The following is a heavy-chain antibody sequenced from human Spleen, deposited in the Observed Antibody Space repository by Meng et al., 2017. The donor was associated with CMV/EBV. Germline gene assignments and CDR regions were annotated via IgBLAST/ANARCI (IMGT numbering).Heavy chain of an antibody. Sequence: GGSLRLSCAASGFTFSSYDMHWVRQATGKGLEWVSGISWNSGNIGYAHFVKGRFTISRDNSKNTLYLQMNSLRAEDTAVYYCAKAGSSWFNYGMDVWGQGTTVTVSS. J-gene: IGHJ6*02. CDR1: GFTFSSYD. V-gene: IGHV3-23*01. D-gene: IGHD6-13*01. CDR2: ISWNSGNI. CDR3: AKAGSSWFNYGMDV.